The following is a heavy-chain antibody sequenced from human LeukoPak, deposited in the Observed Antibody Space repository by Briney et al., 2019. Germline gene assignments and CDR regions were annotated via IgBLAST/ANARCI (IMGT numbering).Heavy chain of an antibody. J-gene: IGHJ4*02. CDR1: GGSISTYY. V-gene: IGHV4-59*01. CDR3: ARGSTPYQFDY. Sequence: PSETLSLTCAVSGGSISTYYWSWIRQPPVKGLEWIGYVYYSGSTNYNPSLRSRVTISVGTSKNQFSLKLSSVTAADTAVYYCARGSTPYQFDYWGQGTLVTVSS. CDR2: VYYSGST. D-gene: IGHD1-26*01.